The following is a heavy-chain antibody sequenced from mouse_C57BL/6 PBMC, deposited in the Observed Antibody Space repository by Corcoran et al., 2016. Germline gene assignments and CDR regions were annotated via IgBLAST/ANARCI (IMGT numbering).Heavy chain of an antibody. CDR2: INPNNGGT. J-gene: IGHJ4*01. D-gene: IGHD2-3*01. CDR1: GYTFTDYN. Sequence: EVQLQQSGPELVKPGASVKIPCKASGYTFTDYNTDWVKQSHGKSLGWIGDINPNNGGTIYNQKFKGKATLTVDKSSSTAYIELRSLTSEDTAVYYCASLIYDGYYGGAMDYWDQGTSVTVSS. CDR3: ASLIYDGYYGGAMDY. V-gene: IGHV1-18*01.